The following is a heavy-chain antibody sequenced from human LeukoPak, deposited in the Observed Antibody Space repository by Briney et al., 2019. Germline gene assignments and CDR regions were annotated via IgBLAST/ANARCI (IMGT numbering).Heavy chain of an antibody. V-gene: IGHV3-23*01. CDR2: INSDGSST. Sequence: PGGSLRLSCAVSGFTFSHYAMSWVRQAPGKGLVWVSRINSDGSSTSYADSVKGRFTISRDNSKNTLYLQMNSLRAEDTAVYYCAKRYYGSGSYDAFDVWGQGTMVSVSS. D-gene: IGHD3-10*01. CDR1: GFTFSHYA. CDR3: AKRYYGSGSYDAFDV. J-gene: IGHJ3*01.